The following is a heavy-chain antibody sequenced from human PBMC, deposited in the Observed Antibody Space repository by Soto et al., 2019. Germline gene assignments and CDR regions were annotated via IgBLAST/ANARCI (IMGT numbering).Heavy chain of an antibody. CDR1: GYSFTSYW. J-gene: IGHJ4*02. V-gene: IGHV5-51*01. D-gene: IGHD5-18*01. CDR3: ARWYDTAMGEVDY. CDR2: IYPGDSDT. Sequence: GESLKISCKGSGYSFTSYWIGWVRQMPGKGLEWMGIIYPGDSDTRYSPSFQGQVTISADXXXXXXXXXXXXXXASDTXXXYCARWYDTAMGEVDYWGQGTLVTVSS.